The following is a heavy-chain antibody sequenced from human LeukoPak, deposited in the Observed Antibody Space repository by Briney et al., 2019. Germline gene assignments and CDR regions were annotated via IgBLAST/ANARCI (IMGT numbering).Heavy chain of an antibody. CDR2: IHDSGTT. V-gene: IGHV4-59*01. Sequence: SETLSLTCTVSGGSISGSYWNWIRQPPGKGLEWTGCIHDSGTTNYNPSLKSRVTISLHTSKNQFSLRLTSVTAADTAVYYCAIEHDGATYSNLWGQGTLVAVSS. J-gene: IGHJ5*02. CDR1: GGSISGSY. D-gene: IGHD5-12*01. CDR3: AIEHDGATYSNL.